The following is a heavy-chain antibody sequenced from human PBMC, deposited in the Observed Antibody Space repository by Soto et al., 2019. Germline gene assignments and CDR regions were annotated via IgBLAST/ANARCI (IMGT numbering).Heavy chain of an antibody. V-gene: IGHV3-30*18. CDR2: ISYDGSNK. CDR1: GFTFSSYG. J-gene: IGHJ4*02. Sequence: LRLSCAASGFTFSSYGVHWVRQAPVKGLEWVAVISYDGSNKHYADSVKGRFTISRDNSKNTLYLQMNSLRAEDTAVYYCAKVSTWAPFDYWGQGTLVTVSS. CDR3: AKVSTWAPFDY. D-gene: IGHD1-26*01.